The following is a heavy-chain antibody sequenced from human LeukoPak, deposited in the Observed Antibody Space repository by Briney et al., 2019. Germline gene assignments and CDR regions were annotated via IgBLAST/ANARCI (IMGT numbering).Heavy chain of an antibody. CDR2: IIPIFGTA. CDR1: GGTFSSYA. V-gene: IGHV1-69*13. CDR3: ARGGLTAVTTRGNWFDP. J-gene: IGHJ5*02. D-gene: IGHD4-17*01. Sequence: SVKVSCKASGGTFSSYAISWVRQAPGQGLEWMGGIIPIFGTASYAQKFQGRVTITADESTSTAYMELSSLRSEDTAVYYCARGGLTAVTTRGNWFDPWGQGTLVTVSS.